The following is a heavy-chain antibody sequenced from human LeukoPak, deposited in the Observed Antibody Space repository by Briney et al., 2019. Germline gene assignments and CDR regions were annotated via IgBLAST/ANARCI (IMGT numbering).Heavy chain of an antibody. CDR2: ISGSGGST. D-gene: IGHD4-17*01. J-gene: IGHJ2*01. CDR1: GFTFSSYG. Sequence: HPGGSLRLSCAASGFTFSSYGMSWVRQAPGKGLEWVSAISGSGGSTYYADSVKGRFTISRDNSKNTLYLQMNSLRAEDTAVYYCARLDYGDYHWYFDLWGRGTLVTVSS. CDR3: ARLDYGDYHWYFDL. V-gene: IGHV3-23*01.